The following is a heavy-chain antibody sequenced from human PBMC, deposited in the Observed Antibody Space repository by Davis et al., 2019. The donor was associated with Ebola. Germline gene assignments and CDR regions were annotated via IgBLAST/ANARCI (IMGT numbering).Heavy chain of an antibody. CDR1: GFAFSNYN. CDR2: ITTNGWST. J-gene: IGHJ4*02. Sequence: GESLKISCTASGFAFSNYNTNWVRQAPGKGLEWVSSITTNGWSTYYADSVKGRFIISRDNAKNSLFLQMHSLRGDDTAVYFCARETPISSRSDWWGQGTLVTVSS. CDR3: ARETPISSRSDW. V-gene: IGHV3-48*01. D-gene: IGHD2-2*01.